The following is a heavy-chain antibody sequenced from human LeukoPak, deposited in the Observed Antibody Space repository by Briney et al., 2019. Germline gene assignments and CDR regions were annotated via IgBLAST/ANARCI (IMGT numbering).Heavy chain of an antibody. V-gene: IGHV3-11*01. CDR2: VSSGGNTL. Sequence: PGGSPRLSCAASGFTFSDDFMSWIRQAPGKGLEWVSSVSSGGNTLYYADSVKGRFTISRDNAKNSLYLHMNSLRAEDTAVYYCARDNWNCDPYYYYCGLDVWGQGTTVTVSS. CDR3: ARDNWNCDPYYYYCGLDV. J-gene: IGHJ6*02. D-gene: IGHD1-1*01. CDR1: GFTFSDDF.